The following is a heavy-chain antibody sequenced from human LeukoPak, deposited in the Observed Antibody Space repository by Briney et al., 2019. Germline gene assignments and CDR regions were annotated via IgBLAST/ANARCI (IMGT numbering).Heavy chain of an antibody. V-gene: IGHV1-2*02. CDR3: ARVKMYYYDSDAYMGGRHSCDY. CDR2: INPNSGGT. CDR1: GYTFTGYF. Sequence: ASVKVSCKASGYTFTGYFIHWLWQAPGQGLEWVGWINPNSGGTNYAQKLQGRVTMTTDTSTSTAYMDLRSLRSDDTAVYYCARVKMYYYDSDAYMGGRHSCDYWGQGTVVTVSS. D-gene: IGHD3-22*01. J-gene: IGHJ4*02.